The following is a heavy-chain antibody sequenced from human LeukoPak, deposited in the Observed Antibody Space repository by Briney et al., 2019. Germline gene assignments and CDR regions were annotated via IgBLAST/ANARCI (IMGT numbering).Heavy chain of an antibody. V-gene: IGHV4-34*01. CDR3: ARAKQVAYYYYYMDV. Sequence: SETLSLTCAVYGGSFSGYYWSWIRQPPGKGLEWIGEINHSGSTNYNPSLKSRVTISVDTSKNQFSLKLSSVTAADTAVYYCARAKQVAYYYYYMDVWSKGTTVTVSS. CDR1: GGSFSGYY. D-gene: IGHD6-6*01. J-gene: IGHJ6*03. CDR2: INHSGST.